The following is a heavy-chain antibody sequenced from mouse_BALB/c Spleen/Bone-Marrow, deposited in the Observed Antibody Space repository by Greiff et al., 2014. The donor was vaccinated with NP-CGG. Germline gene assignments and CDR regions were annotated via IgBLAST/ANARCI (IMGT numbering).Heavy chain of an antibody. J-gene: IGHJ4*01. Sequence: VQLQQSGPELVEPGASVTISCKASGYNFTSYYIHWVKQRPGQGLEWIGWIYPGNVNTKYNEKFKGKATLTADKSSTTAYMQLSSLTSEDSAVYFCARSGGAAMDYWGQGTSVTVSS. CDR3: ARSGGAAMDY. D-gene: IGHD3-1*01. V-gene: IGHV1S56*01. CDR1: GYNFTSYY. CDR2: IYPGNVNT.